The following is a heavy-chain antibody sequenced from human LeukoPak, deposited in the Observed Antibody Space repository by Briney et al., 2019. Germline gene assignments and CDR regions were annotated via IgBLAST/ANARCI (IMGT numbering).Heavy chain of an antibody. D-gene: IGHD2-2*01. CDR2: ISSSSSYI. CDR1: GFTFSSYT. CDR3: ARDLCSSTSCLPMYWYFDL. Sequence: GGSLRLSCAASGFTFSSYTMNWVRQAPGKGLEWVSSISSSSSYIYYADSVKGRFTISRDNAKNSLSLQMNSLRSDDTAVYYCARDLCSSTSCLPMYWYFDLWGRGTLVIVSS. V-gene: IGHV3-21*04. J-gene: IGHJ2*01.